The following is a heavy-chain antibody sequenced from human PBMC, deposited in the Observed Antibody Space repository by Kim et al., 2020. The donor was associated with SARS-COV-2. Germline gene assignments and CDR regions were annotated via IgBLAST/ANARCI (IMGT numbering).Heavy chain of an antibody. CDR2: IYYSGST. CDR1: GGSMKSYY. V-gene: IGHV4-59*01. CDR3: ARLGSYDLKFDY. D-gene: IGHD3-10*01. Sequence: SETLSLTCIVSGGSMKSYYWSGIRQPPGKGLELIGYIYYSGSTNYNPSLKSRVTISVDASKNQFSLKLSSVTAADTAVYYCARLGSYDLKFDYWGQGTLATVSS. J-gene: IGHJ4*02.